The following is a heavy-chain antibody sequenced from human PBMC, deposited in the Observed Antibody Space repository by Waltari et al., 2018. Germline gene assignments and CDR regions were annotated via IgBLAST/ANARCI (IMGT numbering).Heavy chain of an antibody. J-gene: IGHJ1*01. Sequence: QVQLQQWGATLLKPSETLSLTCAVYGASLSAYFWTWIRQSPGEGMEWLGENSLKDVHSYNPTLDSRVSVHLDTSKNHFDLCLESVTAADTAIYYCARGPRDKWLGRYSGEYFHHWGPGTLVSVSA. CDR3: ARGPRDKWLGRYSGEYFHH. CDR2: NSLKDVH. CDR1: GASLSAYF. V-gene: IGHV4-34*02. D-gene: IGHD6-19*01.